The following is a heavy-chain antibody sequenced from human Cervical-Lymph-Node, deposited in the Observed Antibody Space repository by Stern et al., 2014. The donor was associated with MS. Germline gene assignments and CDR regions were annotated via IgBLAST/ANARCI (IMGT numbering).Heavy chain of an antibody. CDR3: AKDPPLGVLLEGGYKYFDVDV. J-gene: IGHJ6*02. D-gene: IGHD3-3*01. Sequence: QVQLVQSGAEVKKPGSSVKVSCKASGGTFSNLAISWVRQAPGQGLEWMGGIIPIFSTAAYAQKFQGRVTLTADNSTNTVYMEVSSLRPEDTAVYYCAKDPPLGVLLEGGYKYFDVDVWGQGTTVTVSS. CDR2: IIPIFSTA. CDR1: GGTFSNLA. V-gene: IGHV1-69*14.